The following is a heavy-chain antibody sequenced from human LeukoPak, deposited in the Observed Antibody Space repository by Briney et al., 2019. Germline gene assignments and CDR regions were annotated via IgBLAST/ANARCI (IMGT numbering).Heavy chain of an antibody. CDR2: IRYDGSNK. J-gene: IGHJ4*02. V-gene: IGHV3-30*02. Sequence: PGGSLRLSCAVSGFTFSSYGMHWVRQAPGKGLEWVAFIRYDGSNKYYADSVKGRFTISRDNSKNTLYLQMNSLRAEDTAVYYCAKDRTTVTTGGVDYWGQGTLVTVSS. D-gene: IGHD4-17*01. CDR1: GFTFSSYG. CDR3: AKDRTTVTTGGVDY.